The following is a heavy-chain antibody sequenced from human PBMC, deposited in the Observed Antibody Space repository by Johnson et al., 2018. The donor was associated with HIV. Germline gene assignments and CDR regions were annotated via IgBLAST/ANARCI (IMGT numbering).Heavy chain of an antibody. V-gene: IGHV3-49*04. D-gene: IGHD5-12*01. CDR3: ASGDDDGF. J-gene: IGHJ3*01. Sequence: VQLVESGGGLVQPGRSLRLSCIVSGFTFGDYGMSWVRQAPGKGLEWVGFIRSKAYGGTTEYADSVKGRFTISRDNSRNTLYLQMNSLRPEDTAVYYCASGDDDGFWGRGTLVTVSS. CDR1: GFTFGDYG. CDR2: IRSKAYGGTT.